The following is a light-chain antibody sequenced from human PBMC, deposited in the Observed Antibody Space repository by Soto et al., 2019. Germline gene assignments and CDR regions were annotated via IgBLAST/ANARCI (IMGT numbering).Light chain of an antibody. CDR1: QTLRRTY. J-gene: IGKJ2*01. Sequence: ETVMTQSPATLSVSPGERATLSCRASQTLRRTYIAWYQQKPGQAPRVIIYGASKRATGIPYRFSGSGSGTDFRLTIGRLGPEDFAVYYCHQYDNAPQTYGQGTKVEIK. CDR3: HQYDNAPQT. V-gene: IGKV3-20*01. CDR2: GAS.